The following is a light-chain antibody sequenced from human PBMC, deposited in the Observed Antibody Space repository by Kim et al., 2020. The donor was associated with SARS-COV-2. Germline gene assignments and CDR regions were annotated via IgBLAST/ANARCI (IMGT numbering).Light chain of an antibody. Sequence: DIQMTQSPSSLSASVGDRVTITCQASQDITNYLNWYQQKPGKAPKLLIYDASNLEAGVPSRFSGSGSGTHFTFTISSLQPEDIATYYCQQYRRTFGGGTKVDIK. CDR3: QQYRRT. CDR2: DAS. CDR1: QDITNY. J-gene: IGKJ4*01. V-gene: IGKV1-33*01.